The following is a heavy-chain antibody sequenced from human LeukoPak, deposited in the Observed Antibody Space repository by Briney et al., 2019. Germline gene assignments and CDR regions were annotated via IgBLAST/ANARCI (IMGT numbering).Heavy chain of an antibody. CDR3: ASPAYCGGDCYPLDY. CDR1: GGTFSSYA. CDR2: IIPILGIA. Sequence: ASVKVSCKASGGTFSSYAISWVRQAPGQGLEWMGRIIPILGIANYAQKFQGRVTITADKSTSTACMELSSLRSEDTAVYYCASPAYCGGDCYPLDYWGQGTLVTVSS. V-gene: IGHV1-69*04. J-gene: IGHJ4*02. D-gene: IGHD2-21*02.